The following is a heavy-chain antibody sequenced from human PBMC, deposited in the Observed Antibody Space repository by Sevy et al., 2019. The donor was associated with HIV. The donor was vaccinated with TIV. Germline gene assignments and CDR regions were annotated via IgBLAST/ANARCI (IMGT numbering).Heavy chain of an antibody. V-gene: IGHV3-30*04. D-gene: IGHD5-12*01. Sequence: GGSLRLSCAASGFTFINHAMHWVRLAPGKGLEWVTDLSYDGSNKDYADSVKGRFTISRDTSKSTVYLQMDSLRAEDTAVYYCARDLNSGYANYYYYGMDVWGQGTTVTVSS. CDR1: GFTFINHA. CDR3: ARDLNSGYANYYYYGMDV. J-gene: IGHJ6*02. CDR2: LSYDGSNK.